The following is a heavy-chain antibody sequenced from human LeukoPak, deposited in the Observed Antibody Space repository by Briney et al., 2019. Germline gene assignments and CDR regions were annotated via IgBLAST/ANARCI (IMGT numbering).Heavy chain of an antibody. Sequence: PGGSLRLSCAASGFTFSSYAMRWVRQAPGKGLEWVAVISYDGSNKYYADSVKSGVTISRDTTKNTLYLQMNSLRAEDTAVYYCARDMAYDILSGYPDYWGQGTLVRVFS. J-gene: IGHJ4*02. CDR2: ISYDGSNK. V-gene: IGHV3-30-3*01. D-gene: IGHD3-9*01. CDR1: GFTFSSYA. CDR3: ARDMAYDILSGYPDY.